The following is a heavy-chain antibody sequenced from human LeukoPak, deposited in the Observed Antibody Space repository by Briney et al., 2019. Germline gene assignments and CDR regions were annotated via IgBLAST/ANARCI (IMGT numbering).Heavy chain of an antibody. J-gene: IGHJ3*02. CDR3: AREEEGDAFDI. V-gene: IGHV3-74*01. CDR2: IHTDGSST. Sequence: PGGSLRLSCAASGFTFSRYWMHWVRQAPGKGLVWVSRIHTDGSSTSYADSVRGRFTISRDNAKNTLYLQMNSLRAEDTAVYYCAREEEGDAFDIWGQGTMVTVSS. CDR1: GFTFSRYW.